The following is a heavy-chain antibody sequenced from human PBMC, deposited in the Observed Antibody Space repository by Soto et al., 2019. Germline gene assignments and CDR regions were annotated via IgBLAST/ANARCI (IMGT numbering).Heavy chain of an antibody. D-gene: IGHD5-12*01. V-gene: IGHV3-23*01. Sequence: GESLKISCAASGFTFSSYAMSWVRQAPGKGLEWVSAISGSGGSTYYADSVKGRFTISRDNSKNTLYLQMNSLRAEDTAVYYCAKDIVATIFDYWGQGTLVTVSS. J-gene: IGHJ4*02. CDR1: GFTFSSYA. CDR2: ISGSGGST. CDR3: AKDIVATIFDY.